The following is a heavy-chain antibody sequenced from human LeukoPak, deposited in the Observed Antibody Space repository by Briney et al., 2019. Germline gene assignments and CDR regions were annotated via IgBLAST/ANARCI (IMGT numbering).Heavy chain of an antibody. CDR1: GGSISSGGYS. V-gene: IGHV4-30-2*01. D-gene: IGHD4-17*01. Sequence: PSQTLSLTCAVSGGSISSGGYSWSWIRQPPGKGLEWIGYIYHSGSTYYNPSLKSRVTISVDRSKDQFSLKLCSVTAADTAVYYCAMTTTVTTSYYYGMDVWGKGTTVTVSS. CDR3: AMTTTVTTSYYYGMDV. J-gene: IGHJ6*04. CDR2: IYHSGST.